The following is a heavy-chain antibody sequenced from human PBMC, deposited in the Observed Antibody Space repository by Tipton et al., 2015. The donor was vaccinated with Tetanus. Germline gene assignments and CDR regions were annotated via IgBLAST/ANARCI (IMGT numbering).Heavy chain of an antibody. CDR2: IYIPESA. D-gene: IGHD3-3*01. CDR1: GDSISSSY. Sequence: TLSLTCTVSGDSISSSYWSWIRQPPGKGLEWIGYIYIPESAKNYNPSLQSRVTISIDTSKSQFSMKLTSVTAADTAVYFCARANFDFSKKGPFDSWGQGIPVIVSA. J-gene: IGHJ4*02. V-gene: IGHV4-4*08. CDR3: ARANFDFSKKGPFDS.